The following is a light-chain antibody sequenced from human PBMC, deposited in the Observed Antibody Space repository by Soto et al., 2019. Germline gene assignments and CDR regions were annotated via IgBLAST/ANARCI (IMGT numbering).Light chain of an antibody. J-gene: IGKJ1*01. CDR1: QSLLHSNGYNY. V-gene: IGKV2-28*01. CDR2: LGS. Sequence: IVMPPSPLSLPVTPGEPASISCRSSQSLLHSNGYNYLDWYLQKPGQSPQLLIYLGSNRASGVPDRFSGSGSGTDFTLKISRVEAEDVGVYYCMQALQTPRTFGPGTKVDIK. CDR3: MQALQTPRT.